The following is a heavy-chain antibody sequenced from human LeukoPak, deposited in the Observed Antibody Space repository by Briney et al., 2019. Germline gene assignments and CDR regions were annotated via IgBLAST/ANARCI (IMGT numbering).Heavy chain of an antibody. CDR1: GFTFSSYA. V-gene: IGHV3-23*01. CDR2: ISGSGDST. J-gene: IGHJ4*02. Sequence: GGSLRLSCAASGFTFSSYAMSWVRQAPGKGLEWVSGISGSGDSTYYADSVKGRFTMSRDNSKNTLYLQMNSLRAEDTAIYYCAKGVYGLGVPPFDYWGQGTLVTASS. CDR3: AKGVYGLGVPPFDY. D-gene: IGHD3-10*01.